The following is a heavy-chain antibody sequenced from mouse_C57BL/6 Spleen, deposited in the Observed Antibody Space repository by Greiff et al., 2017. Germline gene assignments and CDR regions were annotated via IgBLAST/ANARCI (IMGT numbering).Heavy chain of an antibody. Sequence: VQVVESGAELARPGASVKLSCKASGYTFTSYGISWVKQRTGQGLEWIGEIYPRSGNTYYNEKFKGKATLTADKSSSTAYMELRSLTSEDSAVYFCARETTVGSYWGQGTLVTVSA. CDR3: ARETTVGSY. D-gene: IGHD1-1*01. CDR1: GYTFTSYG. V-gene: IGHV1-81*01. J-gene: IGHJ3*01. CDR2: IYPRSGNT.